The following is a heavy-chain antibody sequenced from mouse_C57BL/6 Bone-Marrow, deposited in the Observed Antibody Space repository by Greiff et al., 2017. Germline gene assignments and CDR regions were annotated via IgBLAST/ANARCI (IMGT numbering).Heavy chain of an antibody. CDR2: IDPSDSYT. Sequence: QVQLQQPGAELVMPGASVKLSCKASGYTFTSYWMHWVKQRPGQGLEWIGEIDPSDSYTNYNQKFKGKSTLTVDKSSSTAYMQLSSLTSEDSAVDYCARERDYCSWFAYWGQGTLVTVSA. J-gene: IGHJ3*01. V-gene: IGHV1-69*01. CDR3: ARERDYCSWFAY. D-gene: IGHD1-1*01. CDR1: GYTFTSYW.